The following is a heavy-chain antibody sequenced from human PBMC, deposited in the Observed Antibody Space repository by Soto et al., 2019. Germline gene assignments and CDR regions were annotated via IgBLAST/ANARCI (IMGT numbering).Heavy chain of an antibody. Sequence: GAPMKVSCKASGYTLTCCAIHLGRPAPGQRLEWMGWINAGNGNTKYSQKFQGRVTITRDTSASTAYMELSSLRSEDTAVYYCARGSGYYYWDDYWGQGTLVTVSS. CDR3: ARGSGYYYWDDY. D-gene: IGHD3-22*01. CDR1: GYTLTCCA. J-gene: IGHJ4*02. V-gene: IGHV1-3*01. CDR2: INAGNGNT.